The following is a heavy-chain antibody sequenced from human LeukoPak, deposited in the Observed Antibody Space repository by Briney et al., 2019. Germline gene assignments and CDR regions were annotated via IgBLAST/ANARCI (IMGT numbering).Heavy chain of an antibody. Sequence: GGSLRLSCTSSGFTFGDYAMSWVRQAPGKGLEWVSAITSGSGSNVYYTDSLKGRFTISRDNSKNTLYLQMNSLRAEDTAVYYCARHGSWSFDYWGQGTLVTVSA. V-gene: IGHV3-23*01. CDR1: GFTFGDYA. D-gene: IGHD6-13*01. CDR2: ITSGSGSNV. J-gene: IGHJ4*02. CDR3: ARHGSWSFDY.